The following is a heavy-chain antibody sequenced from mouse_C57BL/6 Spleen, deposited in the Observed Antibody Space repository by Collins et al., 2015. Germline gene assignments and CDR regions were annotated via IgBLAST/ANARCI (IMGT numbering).Heavy chain of an antibody. Sequence: QVQLQQPGAVLVKPGASVKMSFKASGYTFTSYWITWVKQRPGQGLEWIGDIYPGSGSTNYNEKFKSKATLTVDTSSSTAYMQLSSLTSEDSAVYYCARKRLTGTNYFDYWGQGTTLTVSS. V-gene: IGHV1-55*01. CDR2: IYPGSGST. D-gene: IGHD4-1*01. CDR3: ARKRLTGTNYFDY. CDR1: GYTFTSYW. J-gene: IGHJ2*01.